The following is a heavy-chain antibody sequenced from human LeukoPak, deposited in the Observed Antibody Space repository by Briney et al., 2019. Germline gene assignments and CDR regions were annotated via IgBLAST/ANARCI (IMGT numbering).Heavy chain of an antibody. CDR3: ARVRQQLVFWKKYNWFDP. CDR1: GFTFSSYW. D-gene: IGHD6-13*01. CDR2: IKQDGSEK. Sequence: GGSLRLSCAASGFTFSSYWMSWVRQAPGKGLEWVANIKQDGSEKYYVDSVKGRFTISRDNAKNSLYLQMNSLRAEDTAVYYCARVRQQLVFWKKYNWFDPWGQGTLVTVSS. J-gene: IGHJ5*02. V-gene: IGHV3-7*01.